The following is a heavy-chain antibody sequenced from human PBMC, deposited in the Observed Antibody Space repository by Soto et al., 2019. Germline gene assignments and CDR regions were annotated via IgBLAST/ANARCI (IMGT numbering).Heavy chain of an antibody. J-gene: IGHJ4*02. CDR1: CGSLSGYY. Sequence: SETLSLTCSISCGSLSGYYWTWTLQPPGKGLEWIGYIYYAGTTTYNPSLKNRVTISLDTPKNHFSLKMDSVTAADTAVYYCTRLGGFYQALDSWGQGALVTVSS. CDR3: TRLGGFYQALDS. V-gene: IGHV4-59*08. D-gene: IGHD3-22*01. CDR2: IYYAGTT.